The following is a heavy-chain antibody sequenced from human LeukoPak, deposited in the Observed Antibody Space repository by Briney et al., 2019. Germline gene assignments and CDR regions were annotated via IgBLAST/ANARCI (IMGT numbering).Heavy chain of an antibody. CDR3: ARDLGGGWTFDY. J-gene: IGHJ4*02. CDR2: ISDSSTYT. D-gene: IGHD6-19*01. Sequence: GGSLRLSCAASAFTFSDYYMAWIRQAPGKGLEWVSYISDSSTYTNYADSVKGRFTISRDNTKNSLYLQMNSLRAEDTAVYYCARDLGGGWTFDYWGQGALVTVSS. CDR1: AFTFSDYY. V-gene: IGHV3-11*05.